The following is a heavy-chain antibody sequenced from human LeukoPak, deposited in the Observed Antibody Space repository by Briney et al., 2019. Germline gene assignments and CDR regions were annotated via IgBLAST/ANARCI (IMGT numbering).Heavy chain of an antibody. CDR1: GFTFDDYA. CDR3: SKDPAAPGTAEYFQH. J-gene: IGHJ1*01. V-gene: IGHV3-23*01. CDR2: ISGSGGGT. Sequence: PGGSLRLSCAASGFTFDDYAMHWVRRAPGKGLEWVSAISGSGGGTYYADSVKGRFTISRDNSKNTLFLQMNSLRAEDTAVYYCSKDPAAPGTAEYFQHWGQGTLVTVSS. D-gene: IGHD6-13*01.